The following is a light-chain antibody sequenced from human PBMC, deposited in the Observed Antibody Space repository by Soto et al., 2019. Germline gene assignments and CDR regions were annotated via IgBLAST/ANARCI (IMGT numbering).Light chain of an antibody. J-gene: IGKJ1*01. Sequence: EIVLTQSPATLSLSPGERATLSCRASQSVSSYLACYQQKPGQPPRLLIYDASNRATAIPARFSGSGSGTDFTLTISSREPEDVAVYYCQQRSNWPPWTFGQGTKVEIK. V-gene: IGKV3-11*01. CDR2: DAS. CDR3: QQRSNWPPWT. CDR1: QSVSSY.